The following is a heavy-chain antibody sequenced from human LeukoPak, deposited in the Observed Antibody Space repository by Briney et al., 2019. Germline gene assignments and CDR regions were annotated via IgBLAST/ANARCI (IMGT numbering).Heavy chain of an antibody. D-gene: IGHD2-15*01. Sequence: GGSLRLSCAASGFTFSSYAMSWVRQAPGKGLEWVSAISGSGGSTYYADSVKGRFTISRDNSKNTLFLQMNSLRAEDTAVYYCAKNLYCGGGSCYPSALGMDVWGQGSLVTVSS. V-gene: IGHV3-23*01. CDR1: GFTFSSYA. J-gene: IGHJ4*02. CDR3: AKNLYCGGGSCYPSALGMDV. CDR2: ISGSGGST.